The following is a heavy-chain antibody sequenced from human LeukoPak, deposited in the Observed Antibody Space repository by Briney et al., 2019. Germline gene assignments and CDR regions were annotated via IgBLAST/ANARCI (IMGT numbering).Heavy chain of an antibody. D-gene: IGHD3-10*01. CDR3: AKGFGPYGSGSYYNNWFDP. J-gene: IGHJ5*02. CDR1: GFTFSSYA. V-gene: IGHV3-23*01. CDR2: VSGSGDST. Sequence: GGSLRLSCAASGFTFSSYAMSWVRQAPGKGLEWVSGVSGSGDSTYYADSVEGRFTVSRDNSKNTLDLQMNSLRAEDTAVYYCAKGFGPYGSGSYYNNWFDPWGQGTLVTVSS.